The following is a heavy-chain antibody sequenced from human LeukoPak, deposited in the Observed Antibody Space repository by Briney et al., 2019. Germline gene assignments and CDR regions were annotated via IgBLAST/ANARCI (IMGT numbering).Heavy chain of an antibody. CDR3: ARRPSGASYYFDY. V-gene: IGHV4-34*01. CDR1: GGSFSGYY. Sequence: SETLSLTCAVYGGSFSGYYWSWIRQPPGKGLEWIGEINHSGSTNYNPSLKSRVTISVDTSKNQFSLKLSSVTAADMAVYYCARRPSGASYYFDYWGQGTLVTVSS. D-gene: IGHD1-26*01. CDR2: INHSGST. J-gene: IGHJ4*02.